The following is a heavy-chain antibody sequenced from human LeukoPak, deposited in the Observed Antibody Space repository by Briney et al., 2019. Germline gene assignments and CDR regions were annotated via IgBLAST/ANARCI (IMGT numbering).Heavy chain of an antibody. D-gene: IGHD2-15*01. CDR1: GDSITNYY. J-gene: IGHJ6*03. CDR2: IYYSGNT. CDR3: ARGARYCSGGSCYLIYYYYYYMDV. V-gene: IGHV4-59*12. Sequence: SETLSLTCTVSGDSITNYYWSWYRQPPGQGLEWLGYIYYSGNTNYHPSLKSRVTISVDTSKNQFSLKLSSVTAADTAVYYCARGARYCSGGSCYLIYYYYYYMDVWGKGTTVTVS.